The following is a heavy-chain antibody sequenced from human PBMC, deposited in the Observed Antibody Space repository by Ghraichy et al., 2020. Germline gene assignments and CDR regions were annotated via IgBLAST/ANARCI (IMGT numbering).Heavy chain of an antibody. CDR1: GFTFSSYW. CDR3: ARARLSGWYYFDY. Sequence: GESLNISCAASGFTFSSYWMHWVRQAPGKGLVWVSRIISDGSSTSYADSVKGRFTISRDNAKNTLYLQMNSLRVEDTAVYYCARARLSGWYYFDYWGQGTLVTVSS. D-gene: IGHD6-19*01. CDR2: IISDGSST. J-gene: IGHJ4*02. V-gene: IGHV3-74*01.